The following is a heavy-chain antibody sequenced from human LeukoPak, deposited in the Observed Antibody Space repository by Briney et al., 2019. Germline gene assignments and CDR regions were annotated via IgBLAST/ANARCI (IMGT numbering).Heavy chain of an antibody. D-gene: IGHD2-2*01. J-gene: IGHJ6*03. CDR1: GYTFTSYG. CDR3: ARVATQTIVVVPAGGDYYMDV. Sequence: ASVKVSCKASGYTFTSYGISWVRQAPGQGLEWMGWISAYNGNTNYAQKLQGRVTMTTDTSTSTAYMELRSLRSDDTAVYYCARVATQTIVVVPAGGDYYMDVWGKGTTVTVSS. V-gene: IGHV1-18*01. CDR2: ISAYNGNT.